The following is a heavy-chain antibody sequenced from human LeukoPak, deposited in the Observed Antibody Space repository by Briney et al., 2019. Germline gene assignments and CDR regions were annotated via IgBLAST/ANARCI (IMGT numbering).Heavy chain of an antibody. V-gene: IGHV3-74*01. CDR2: IDADGSSA. CDR3: DY. D-gene: IGHD5-12*01. Sequence: GGSLRLSCAASGITFSYYWMHWVRQAPGKGLGWVSRIDADGSSATYADSVKGRFTISRDNAKSTLYLQMNNCARYQQTGYESDYWGQGTLVTVSS. CDR1: GITFSYYW. J-gene: IGHJ4*02.